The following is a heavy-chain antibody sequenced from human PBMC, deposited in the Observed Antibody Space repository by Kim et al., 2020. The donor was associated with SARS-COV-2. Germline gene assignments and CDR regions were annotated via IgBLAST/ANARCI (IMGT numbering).Heavy chain of an antibody. J-gene: IGHJ6*04. Sequence: GGSLRLSCAASGFTFSDYYMSWIRQDPGKGLEWVSYISSSGSTIYYADSVKGRFTIYRDNAKNSLYLQMNSLRAEDTAVYYCARAMLDYEILTGPGLEGRSHLYYCSMDVWGKGTTVTVSS. CDR3: ARAMLDYEILTGPGLEGRSHLYYCSMDV. D-gene: IGHD3-9*01. CDR2: ISSSGSTI. V-gene: IGHV3-11*01. CDR1: GFTFSDYY.